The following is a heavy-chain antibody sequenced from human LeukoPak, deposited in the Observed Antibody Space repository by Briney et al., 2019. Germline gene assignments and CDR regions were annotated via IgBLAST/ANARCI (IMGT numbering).Heavy chain of an antibody. D-gene: IGHD5-24*01. Sequence: SETLSLTCTVSGGSISNGDYYWNWIRQPPGEGLEWIGYIYYSGSTYYSPSLRSRVTISVDTSKNQFSLKLSSVTAADTAVYYCARDGGDGYSPDYWGQGTLVTVSS. J-gene: IGHJ4*02. V-gene: IGHV4-30-4*01. CDR3: ARDGGDGYSPDY. CDR1: GGSISNGDYY. CDR2: IYYSGST.